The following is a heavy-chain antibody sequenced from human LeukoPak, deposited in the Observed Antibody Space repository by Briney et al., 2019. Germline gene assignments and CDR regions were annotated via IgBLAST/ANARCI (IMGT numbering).Heavy chain of an antibody. V-gene: IGHV4-34*01. CDR1: GGSFSGYY. CDR3: ARFASNSSSWRLVLYYFDY. CDR2: INHSGST. J-gene: IGHJ4*02. Sequence: PSETLSLTCAVYGGSFSGYYWSWIRQPPGKGLEWIGEINHSGSTNYNPSLKSRVTISVDTSKNQFSLKLSSVTAADTAVYYCARFASNSSSWRLVLYYFDYWGQGTLVTVSS. D-gene: IGHD6-13*01.